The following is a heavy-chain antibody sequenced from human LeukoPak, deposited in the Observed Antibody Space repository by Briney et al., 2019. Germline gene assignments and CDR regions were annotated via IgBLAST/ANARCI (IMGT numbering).Heavy chain of an antibody. CDR2: ISSSSSTI. D-gene: IGHD4-17*01. V-gene: IGHV3-48*04. CDR3: ARDYTVTLDY. J-gene: IGHJ4*02. Sequence: GGSLRLSCAASGFTFNSFGMSWVRQAPGKGLEWLSYISSSSSTIYYADSVRGRFTISRDNAKNSLYLQMNSLRAEDTAVYYCARDYTVTLDYWGQGTLVTVSS. CDR1: GFTFNSFG.